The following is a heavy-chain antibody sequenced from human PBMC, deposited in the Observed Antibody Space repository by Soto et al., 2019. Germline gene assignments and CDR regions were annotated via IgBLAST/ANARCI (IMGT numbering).Heavy chain of an antibody. D-gene: IGHD2-21*02. Sequence: QVQLVESGGGVVQPGRSLRLSCAASGFTFSSYAMHWVRQAPGKGLEWVAVISYDGSNKYYADSVKGRFTISRDNSKNTLYLHMNSLRAEDTSVYYCARGSGSDCYPLRWCPFGYWCQGSLVTVSS. CDR3: ARGSGSDCYPLRWCPFGY. CDR1: GFTFSSYA. CDR2: ISYDGSNK. V-gene: IGHV3-30-3*01. J-gene: IGHJ4*02.